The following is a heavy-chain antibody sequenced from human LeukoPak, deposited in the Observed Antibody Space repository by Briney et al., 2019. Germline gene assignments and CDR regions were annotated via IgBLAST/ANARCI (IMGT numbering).Heavy chain of an antibody. CDR3: ARQGQVDSSGHYCLDI. Sequence: GGSLRLSCAASRFAFSSYWMNWVRQAPGKGLEWVANIKQDGSVKYYVDSVNGRFTISRDNAKNSLYLQMNSLRAEDTAVYYCARQGQVDSSGHYCLDIWGQGTLVTVSS. CDR2: IKQDGSVK. CDR1: RFAFSSYW. V-gene: IGHV3-7*01. D-gene: IGHD3-22*01. J-gene: IGHJ3*02.